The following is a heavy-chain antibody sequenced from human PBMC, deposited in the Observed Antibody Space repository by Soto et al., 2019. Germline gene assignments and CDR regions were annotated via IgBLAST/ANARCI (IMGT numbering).Heavy chain of an antibody. CDR2: INAGNGNT. CDR3: AKDRHRSGSPHPFDY. V-gene: IGHV1-3*01. CDR1: GYTFASYA. Sequence: ASVKVSCKASGYTFASYAIHWVRQAPGQRLEWMGWINAGNGNTKYSQKFQGRVTITRDTSASTAYMELNSLRAEDTAVYYCAKDRHRSGSPHPFDYWGQGTLVTVSS. D-gene: IGHD3-22*01. J-gene: IGHJ4*02.